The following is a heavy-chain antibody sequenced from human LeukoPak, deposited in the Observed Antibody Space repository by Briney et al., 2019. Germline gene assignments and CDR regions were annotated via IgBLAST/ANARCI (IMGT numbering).Heavy chain of an antibody. D-gene: IGHD3-22*01. CDR1: GFTLSDYY. CDR2: ISSSGSTI. V-gene: IGHV3-11*01. CDR3: ARTPGIRPYDSSGLADY. Sequence: PGGSLRLPCAASGFTLSDYYMSWIRQAPGKGLEWVSYISSSGSTIYYADSVKGRFTISRDNAKNSLYLQMNSLRAEDTAVYYCARTPGIRPYDSSGLADYWGQGTLVTVSS. J-gene: IGHJ4*02.